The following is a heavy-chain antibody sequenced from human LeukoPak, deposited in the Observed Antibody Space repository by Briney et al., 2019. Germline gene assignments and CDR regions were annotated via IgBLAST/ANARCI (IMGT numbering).Heavy chain of an antibody. J-gene: IGHJ4*02. CDR1: GGSISSGVYY. Sequence: SQTLSLTCTVSGGSISSGVYYWSWIRQPPGKGLEWIGYISHSGTTYYNPSLKSRVTISVDTSKNQFSLKLSSVTAADTAVYYCARVGDSSGYINFDYWGQGTLVTVSS. CDR3: ARVGDSSGYINFDY. V-gene: IGHV4-30-2*01. D-gene: IGHD3-22*01. CDR2: ISHSGTT.